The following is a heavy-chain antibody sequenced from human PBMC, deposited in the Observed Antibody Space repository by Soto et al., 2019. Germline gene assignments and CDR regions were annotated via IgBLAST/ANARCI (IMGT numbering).Heavy chain of an antibody. V-gene: IGHV4-39*01. D-gene: IGHD6-19*01. Sequence: SSGTLSLTCAVSWDSMSSSDYYWGWVRPPPGEGVGGIGSIYYSGSTYYNPSLQSRVAISVDTSKNQFSLKLKSVTAADTAIYYCARRTVNIRTFYSGLKTHCFDYWGQGAPVTVSS. CDR1: WDSMSSSDYY. CDR2: IYYSGST. J-gene: IGHJ4*02. CDR3: ARRTVNIRTFYSGLKTHCFDY.